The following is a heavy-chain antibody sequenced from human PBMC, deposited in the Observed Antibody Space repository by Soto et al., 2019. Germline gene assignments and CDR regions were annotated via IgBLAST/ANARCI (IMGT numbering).Heavy chain of an antibody. Sequence: GGSLRLSCAASGFTFSSYGRSWVRQAPGKGLEWVSVISGSGDGTYYADSVKGRLTVSRDNSKNTLYLQMNSLRAEDTAVYYCAKVRFDIVTGFSSRDYFDYWGRGTLVTVSS. J-gene: IGHJ4*02. CDR3: AKVRFDIVTGFSSRDYFDY. V-gene: IGHV3-23*01. CDR2: ISGSGDGT. CDR1: GFTFSSYG. D-gene: IGHD3-9*01.